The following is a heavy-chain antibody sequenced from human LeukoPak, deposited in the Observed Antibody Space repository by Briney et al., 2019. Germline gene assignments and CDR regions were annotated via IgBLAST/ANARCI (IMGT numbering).Heavy chain of an antibody. CDR3: AKTHLGYLYFFDS. J-gene: IGHJ4*02. Sequence: GGSLRLSCAASGFTFSSYSMNWVRQAPGKGLEWVSSISSSSSYIYYADSVKGRFTISRDNAKNTLYLQMNSLRAEDTAVYYCAKTHLGYLYFFDSWGQGTLVTVST. D-gene: IGHD2-8*01. V-gene: IGHV3-21*04. CDR2: ISSSSSYI. CDR1: GFTFSSYS.